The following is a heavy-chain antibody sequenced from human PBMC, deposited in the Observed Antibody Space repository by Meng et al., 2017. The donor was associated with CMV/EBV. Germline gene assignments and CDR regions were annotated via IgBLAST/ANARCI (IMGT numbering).Heavy chain of an antibody. V-gene: IGHV1-69*11. J-gene: IGHJ4*02. CDR3: AREGNNCNYFPFDY. CDR2: SILILGTA. Sequence: QVQLGRAGGEVRQSRSSVKLSCKGSVGSWTIDGNSWVRQAHGQGLEWMGGSILILGTANYAQTFQGRGTITADESTSTDYMGLSSLRSEDTAVYYRAREGNNCNYFPFDYWGQGTLVTVSS. D-gene: IGHD1-7*01. CDR1: VGSWTIDG.